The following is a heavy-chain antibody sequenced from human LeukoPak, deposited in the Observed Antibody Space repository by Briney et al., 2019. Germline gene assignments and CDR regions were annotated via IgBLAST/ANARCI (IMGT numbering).Heavy chain of an antibody. CDR3: ARDSGQWLVNLYYFDY. V-gene: IGHV1-2*02. J-gene: IGHJ4*02. Sequence: ASVKVSCKASGYTFTGYYMHWVRQAPGQGLEWMGWINPNSGGTNYAQRFQGRVTMTRDTSISTAYMELSRLTFDGTAVYYCARDSGQWLVNLYYFDYWGQGTLVTVSS. CDR2: INPNSGGT. CDR1: GYTFTGYY. D-gene: IGHD6-19*01.